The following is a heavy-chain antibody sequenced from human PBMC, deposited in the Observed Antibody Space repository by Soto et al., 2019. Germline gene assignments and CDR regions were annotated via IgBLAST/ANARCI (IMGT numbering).Heavy chain of an antibody. CDR2: IYHSGST. CDR3: ARDRVVVVPAAKVYGMDV. CDR1: GGSISSSNW. Sequence: XETLSLTCAVSGGSISSSNWWSCVRQPPGKGLEWIGEIYHSGSTNYNPSLKSRVTISVDKSKNQFSLKLSSVTAADTAVYYCARDRVVVVPAAKVYGMDVWGQGTTVTVSS. V-gene: IGHV4-4*02. J-gene: IGHJ6*02. D-gene: IGHD2-2*01.